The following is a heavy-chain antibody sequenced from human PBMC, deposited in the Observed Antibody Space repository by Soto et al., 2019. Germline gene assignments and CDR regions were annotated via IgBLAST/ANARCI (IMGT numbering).Heavy chain of an antibody. J-gene: IGHJ6*02. V-gene: IGHV1-69*06. CDR2: IIPIFGTA. CDR3: ARDQGNTIFGVVSTSYYYYGMDV. CDR1: GGTFSSYA. Sequence: SLKVSCKASGGTFSSYAISWVRQAPGQGLEWMGGIIPIFGTANYAQKFQGRVTITADKSTSTAYMELSSLRSEDTAVYYCARDQGNTIFGVVSTSYYYYGMDVWGQGTTVTVSS. D-gene: IGHD3-3*01.